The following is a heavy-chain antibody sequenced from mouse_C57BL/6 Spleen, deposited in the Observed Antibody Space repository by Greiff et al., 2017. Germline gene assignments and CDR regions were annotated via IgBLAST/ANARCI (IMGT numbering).Heavy chain of an antibody. Sequence: EVKVEESGGGLVQPGGSMKLSCAASGFTFSDAWMDWVRQSPEKGLEWVAEIRHKANNHATYYAESVKGRFTISRDDSKSSVYLQMNSLRAEDTGIYYCTSAYAMDYWGQGTSVTVSS. J-gene: IGHJ4*01. CDR1: GFTFSDAW. CDR2: IRHKANNHAT. V-gene: IGHV6-6*01. CDR3: TSAYAMDY.